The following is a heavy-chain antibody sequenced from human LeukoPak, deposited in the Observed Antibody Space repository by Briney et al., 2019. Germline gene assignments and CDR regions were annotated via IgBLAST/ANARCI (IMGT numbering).Heavy chain of an antibody. V-gene: IGHV4-38-2*01. CDR1: GYSISSGYY. D-gene: IGHD3-22*01. Sequence: SETLSLTCAVSGYSISSGYYWGWIRQPPGQGLEWIGSIYHSGSTYYNPSLKSRVTISVDTSKNQFSLKLSSVTAADTAVYYCARHTSFLYYYDSSGFDYWGQGTLVTVSS. J-gene: IGHJ4*02. CDR2: IYHSGST. CDR3: ARHTSFLYYYDSSGFDY.